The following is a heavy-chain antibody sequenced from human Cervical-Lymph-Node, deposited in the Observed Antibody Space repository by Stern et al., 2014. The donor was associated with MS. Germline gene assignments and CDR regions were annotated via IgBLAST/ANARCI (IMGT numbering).Heavy chain of an antibody. D-gene: IGHD3-16*02. Sequence: QVQLQESGPGLVKPSQTLSLTCTVSGGSISSGDYYWSWIRQPPGKGLEWIGYIYYSGSTYYNPSLKSRVTISVDTSKTQFSLKLSSVTAADTAVYYCAREASIMITFGGVIAPGAFDIWGQGTMVTVSS. CDR2: IYYSGST. J-gene: IGHJ3*02. CDR1: GGSISSGDYY. V-gene: IGHV4-30-4*01. CDR3: AREASIMITFGGVIAPGAFDI.